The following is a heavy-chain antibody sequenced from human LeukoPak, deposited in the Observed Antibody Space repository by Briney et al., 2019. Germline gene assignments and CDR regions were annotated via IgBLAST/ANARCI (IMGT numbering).Heavy chain of an antibody. CDR2: IKPDGSED. V-gene: IGHV3-7*01. Sequence: XYWVRQAPGXXLEWVASIKPDGSEDFYADSVKGRFNISRDNAKNSLFLQMTNLKAEDTAVYYCAVDRRFKIFDYWGQGTLVTVSS. J-gene: IGHJ4*02. CDR3: AVDRRFKIFDY. D-gene: IGHD5-24*01.